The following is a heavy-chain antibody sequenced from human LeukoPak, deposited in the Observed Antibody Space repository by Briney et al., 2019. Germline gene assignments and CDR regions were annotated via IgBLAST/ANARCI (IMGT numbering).Heavy chain of an antibody. CDR3: ARGPYSYDSSGAFDI. V-gene: IGHV4-61*02. J-gene: IGHJ3*02. D-gene: IGHD3-22*01. CDR1: GDSISSGDYY. CDR2: ISSSGST. Sequence: SETLSLTCTDSGDSISSGDYYWSWIRQPAGKGLERIGRISSSGSTNYNPPLKSRVTISVDTSKNQFSLKLSSVTAADTAVYFCARGPYSYDSSGAFDIWGQGTMVTVSS.